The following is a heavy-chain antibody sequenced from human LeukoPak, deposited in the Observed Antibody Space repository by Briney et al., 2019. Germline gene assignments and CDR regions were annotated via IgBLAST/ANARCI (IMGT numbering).Heavy chain of an antibody. CDR2: ISGSGGST. V-gene: IGHV3-23*01. Sequence: PGGSLRLSCAASGFTFSSDAMSWVRPAPGKGLGWVSAISGSGGSTYYADSVKGRFTISTDNSKNTLYLQINSLRAEDRAVYYCSSDHPDAFDIWGQGTMVTVSS. CDR3: SSDHPDAFDI. J-gene: IGHJ3*02. CDR1: GFTFSSDA.